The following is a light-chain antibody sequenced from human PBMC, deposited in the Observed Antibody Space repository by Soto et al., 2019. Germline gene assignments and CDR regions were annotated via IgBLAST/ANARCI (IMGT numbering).Light chain of an antibody. CDR3: QKYNTAPLT. V-gene: IGKV1-27*01. CDR2: AAS. J-gene: IGKJ4*01. Sequence: DTQMTQSPSSLSASVGDRVTITCRASRGLSNFLAWYQQKPGKVPKLLIYAASTLQSGVPSRFSGSGSGTDFTLTINGRQSEDGAAYYCQKYNTAPLTFGGGTKVEIK. CDR1: RGLSNF.